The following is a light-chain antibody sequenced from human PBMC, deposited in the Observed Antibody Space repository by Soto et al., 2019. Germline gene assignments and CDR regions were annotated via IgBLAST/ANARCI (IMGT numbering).Light chain of an antibody. CDR2: GDS. CDR3: QSYDSRLSGPI. CDR1: SSNIGAGYD. Sequence: QSVLTQPPSVSGAPGQRVTISCTGSSSNIGAGYDVHWYQQLPGTAPTVLIYGDSNRPSGVPDRFSGSRSGTSTSLAITGLQPAYDADYYCQSYDSRLSGPIFGGGTKLTVL. J-gene: IGLJ2*01. V-gene: IGLV1-40*01.